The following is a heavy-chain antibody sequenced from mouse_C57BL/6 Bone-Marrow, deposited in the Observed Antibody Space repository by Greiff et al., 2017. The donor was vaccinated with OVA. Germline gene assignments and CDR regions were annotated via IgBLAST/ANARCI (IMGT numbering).Heavy chain of an antibody. V-gene: IGHV1-26*01. CDR3: ARGLLSFDY. Sequence: EVQLQQSGPELVKPGASVKISCKASGYTFTDYYMNWVKQSHGKSLEWIGDINPNNGGTSYNQKFKGKATLTVDKSSSTAYMELRSLTSEDSAVYYCARGLLSFDYWGQGTTLTVSS. CDR2: INPNNGGT. CDR1: GYTFTDYY. J-gene: IGHJ2*01. D-gene: IGHD2-3*01.